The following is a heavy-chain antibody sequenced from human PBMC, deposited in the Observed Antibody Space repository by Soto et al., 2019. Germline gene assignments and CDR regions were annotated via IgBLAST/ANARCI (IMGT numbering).Heavy chain of an antibody. CDR3: ARDRVVTPGSWFDP. J-gene: IGHJ5*02. CDR2: IYYSGST. CDR1: GGSISIGDYY. D-gene: IGHD3-3*01. V-gene: IGHV4-30-4*02. Sequence: SDTLSLTCTVSGGSISIGDYYWSWILHPPGKGLEWIGYIYYSGSTYYNPSLKSRVTISVDTSKNQFSLKLSSVTAADTAVYYCARDRVVTPGSWFDPWGQGTLVTVSS.